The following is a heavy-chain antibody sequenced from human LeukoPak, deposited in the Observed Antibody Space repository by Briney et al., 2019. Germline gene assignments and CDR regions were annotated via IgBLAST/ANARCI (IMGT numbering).Heavy chain of an antibody. V-gene: IGHV4-61*01. Sequence: PSETLSLTCTVSGGSVSSGSNYWSWIRQPPGKGLEWIGYIYYSGSTNYNPSLKSRVTISVDTSKNQFSLKLSSVTAADTAVYYCAREETVTGYFDYWGQGTLVTVSS. CDR1: GGSVSSGSNY. CDR2: IYYSGST. D-gene: IGHD4-17*01. J-gene: IGHJ4*02. CDR3: AREETVTGYFDY.